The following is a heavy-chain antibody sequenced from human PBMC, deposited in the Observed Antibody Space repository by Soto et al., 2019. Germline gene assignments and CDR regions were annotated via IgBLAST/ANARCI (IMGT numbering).Heavy chain of an antibody. Sequence: ASVKVSCKASGYSFSNNDIHWVRQAPGQGLEWMGWINAGKGDTKYSQKFQGRVTITRDTSASAAYMELSSLRSEDTAVYYCARDGGQYCRNDVCYIFENWGQGTLVTVSS. D-gene: IGHD2-8*01. CDR3: ARDGGQYCRNDVCYIFEN. CDR1: GYSFSNND. J-gene: IGHJ4*02. V-gene: IGHV1-3*01. CDR2: INAGKGDT.